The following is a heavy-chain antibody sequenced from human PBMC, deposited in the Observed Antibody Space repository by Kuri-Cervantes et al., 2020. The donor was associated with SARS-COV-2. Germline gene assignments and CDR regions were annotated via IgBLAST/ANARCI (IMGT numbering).Heavy chain of an antibody. J-gene: IGHJ5*02. CDR1: GGSFSGYY. Sequence: SQTLSLTCAVYGGSFSGYYWSWIRQPPGKGLEWIGYIYYSGSTNYNPSLKSRVTISVDTSKNQFSLKLSSVTAADTAVYYCARGKVPAYNWFDPWGQGTLVTVSS. CDR3: ARGKVPAYNWFDP. CDR2: IYYSGST. D-gene: IGHD2-2*01. V-gene: IGHV4-59*01.